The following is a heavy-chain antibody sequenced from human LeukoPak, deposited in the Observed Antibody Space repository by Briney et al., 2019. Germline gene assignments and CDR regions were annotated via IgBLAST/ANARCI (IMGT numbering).Heavy chain of an antibody. CDR2: ISSSSYI. J-gene: IGHJ6*02. CDR1: GFTFSSYS. CDR3: ARDMGLDYYDSSGYSYYYYGMDV. V-gene: IGHV3-21*01. Sequence: GGSLRLSCAASGFTFSSYSMNWVRQAPGKGLEWVSSISSSSYIYYADSVKGRFTISRDNAKNSLYLQMNSLRAEDTAVYYCARDMGLDYYDSSGYSYYYYGMDVWGQGTTVTVSS. D-gene: IGHD3-22*01.